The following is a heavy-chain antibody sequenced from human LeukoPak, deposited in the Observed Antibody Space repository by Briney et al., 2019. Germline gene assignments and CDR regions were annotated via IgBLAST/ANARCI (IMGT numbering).Heavy chain of an antibody. V-gene: IGHV3-30-3*01. Sequence: PGGSLRLSCAASGFTFSSYAMHWVRQAPGKGLEWVAVISYDGSNKYYADSVKGRFTISRDNSKNTLYLQMNSLRAEDTPVYYCAREPLGYFDYWGQGTLVTVSS. CDR3: AREPLGYFDY. CDR2: ISYDGSNK. CDR1: GFTFSSYA. J-gene: IGHJ4*02.